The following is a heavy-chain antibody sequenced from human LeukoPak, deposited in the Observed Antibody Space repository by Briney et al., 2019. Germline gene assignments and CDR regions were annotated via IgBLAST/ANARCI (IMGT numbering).Heavy chain of an antibody. D-gene: IGHD3-10*01. CDR3: TTQMGATSLFFGAFDI. CDR2: IKSKTDGGTT. Sequence: PGGSLRLSCAASGFTFSNAWMSWVRQAPGKVLEWVGRIKSKTDGGTTDYAALVKGRFTISRDASKNTLYLQMNSLKTEDTAVYYCTTQMGATSLFFGAFDIWGQGTMVTVSS. J-gene: IGHJ3*02. V-gene: IGHV3-15*01. CDR1: GFTFSNAW.